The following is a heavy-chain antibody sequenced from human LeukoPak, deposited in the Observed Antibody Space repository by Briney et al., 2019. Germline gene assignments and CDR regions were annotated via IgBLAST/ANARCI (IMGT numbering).Heavy chain of an antibody. CDR2: LDPSGSQK. CDR1: GFTFNRSW. D-gene: IGHD1-1*01. CDR3: AIWTSGNY. J-gene: IGHJ4*02. Sequence: GGSLRLSCAASGFTFNRSWMNWVRQAPGKGLDWVANLDPSGSQKRYVDSVKGRFSISKDNPGASLYLDMYSLRAEDTAIYYCAIWTSGNYWGQGTLVTVSS. V-gene: IGHV3-7*01.